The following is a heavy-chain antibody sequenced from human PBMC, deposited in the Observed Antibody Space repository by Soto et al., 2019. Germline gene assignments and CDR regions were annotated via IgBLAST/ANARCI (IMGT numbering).Heavy chain of an antibody. V-gene: IGHV1-69*01. CDR3: ARDGDYYECIGFRRAYKYYGIDV. Sequence: QVQLVQSGAEVKKPGSSVKVSCQASGGSFSDYAISWVRQAPGQGLEWMGGIIPMLGIADNAQKFQGRVIITTDEYTSTVEMELSSLRSEDTAVYYGARDGDYYECIGFRRAYKYYGIDVWGQGTTVTVAS. CDR1: GGSFSDYA. J-gene: IGHJ6*02. CDR2: IIPMLGIA. D-gene: IGHD3-22*01.